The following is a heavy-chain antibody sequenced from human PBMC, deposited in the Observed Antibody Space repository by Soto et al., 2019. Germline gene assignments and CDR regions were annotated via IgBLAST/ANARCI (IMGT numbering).Heavy chain of an antibody. V-gene: IGHV1-8*01. CDR1: GYTFTSYD. D-gene: IGHD3-3*01. J-gene: IGHJ6*02. CDR2: MNPNSGNT. Sequence: ASVKVSCKASGYTFTSYDINWVRQATGQGLEWMGWMNPNSGNTGYAQKFQGRVTMTRNTSISTAYMELSSLRSEDTAVYYCARGRKYYDVWSGFVTYGMDVWGQGTTVTVSS. CDR3: ARGRKYYDVWSGFVTYGMDV.